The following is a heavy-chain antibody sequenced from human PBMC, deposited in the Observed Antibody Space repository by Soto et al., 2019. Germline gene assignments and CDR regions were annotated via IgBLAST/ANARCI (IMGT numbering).Heavy chain of an antibody. J-gene: IGHJ4*01. CDR2: ISAYSGNT. D-gene: IGHD4-17*01. CDR1: GYTFTTYG. CDR3: ARVVKAGDYGDYGRYYFDY. V-gene: IGHV1-18*04. Sequence: QVHLVQSGAEVKKPGASVKVSCKASGYTFTTYGITWVRQAPGQGLEWMGWISAYSGNTNYAQKLQGRLPATTDTSTNTAYMDLRSLRSDDTAVYYCARVVKAGDYGDYGRYYFDYWGHGTLVTVSS.